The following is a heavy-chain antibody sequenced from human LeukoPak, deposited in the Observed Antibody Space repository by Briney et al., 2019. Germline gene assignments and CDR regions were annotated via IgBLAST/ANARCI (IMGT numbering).Heavy chain of an antibody. CDR1: GFTFSSYS. J-gene: IGHJ4*02. Sequence: PGGSLRLSCAASGFTFSSYSMNWVRQAPGKGLEWVSYISSSSSTIYYADSVKGRFTISRDNAKNSLYLQMNSLRAEDTAVYYCARAQYYYDSSGPSYFDYWGQGTLVTVSS. V-gene: IGHV3-48*04. CDR3: ARAQYYYDSSGPSYFDY. D-gene: IGHD3-22*01. CDR2: ISSSSSTI.